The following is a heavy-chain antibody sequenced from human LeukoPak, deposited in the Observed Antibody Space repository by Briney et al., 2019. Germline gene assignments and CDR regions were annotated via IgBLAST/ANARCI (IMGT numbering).Heavy chain of an antibody. D-gene: IGHD6-19*01. CDR2: INTDGSST. CDR1: GFTFSGYW. Sequence: PGESLRLSCAASGFTFSGYWMHWVRQAPGKGLVWVSRINTDGSSTSYADSVKGRFTISRDNAKNTLYLQMNSLRAEDTAAYYCARAAGYSSDWYWFDPWGQGTLVTVSS. CDR3: ARAAGYSSDWYWFDP. V-gene: IGHV3-74*01. J-gene: IGHJ5*02.